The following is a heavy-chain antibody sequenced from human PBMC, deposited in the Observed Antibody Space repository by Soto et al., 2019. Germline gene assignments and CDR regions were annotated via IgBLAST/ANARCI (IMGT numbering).Heavy chain of an antibody. CDR1: GFTFSSYA. CDR3: SRRGPGTDFDY. CDR2: ISGSGGST. Sequence: EVQLLDSGGGLVQPGGSLRLSCAASGFTFSSYAMNWVRQAPGKGLEWVSVISGSGGSTYYADSVKGRFNISKNNSNNPLYLQMNSLRAEETAVYYCSRRGPGTDFDYWGQGTLVTVSS. V-gene: IGHV3-23*01. J-gene: IGHJ4*02. D-gene: IGHD6-13*01.